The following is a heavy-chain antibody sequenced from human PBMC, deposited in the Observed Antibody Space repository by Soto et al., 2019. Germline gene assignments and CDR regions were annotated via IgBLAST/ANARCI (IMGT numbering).Heavy chain of an antibody. D-gene: IGHD6-13*01. J-gene: IGHJ4*02. V-gene: IGHV3-23*01. CDR3: AKAGFSSSWSPTYSDY. Sequence: PGGSLRLSCAASGFTFTSYAMNWVRLAPGKGLEWVSAISGTGYNIYYADSVKGRFTISRDNTKITLYLQMNSLRAEDTAVYYCAKAGFSSSWSPTYSDYWGQGTLVTVSS. CDR1: GFTFTSYA. CDR2: ISGTGYNI.